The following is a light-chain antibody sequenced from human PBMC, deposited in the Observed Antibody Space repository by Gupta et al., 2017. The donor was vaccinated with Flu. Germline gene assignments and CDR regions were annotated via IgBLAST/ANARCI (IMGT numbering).Light chain of an antibody. CDR3: QQYHNWPYS. Sequence: EIVMTQSPATLSVSPGERATLSCRASQIVSINLAWYQQKPGQAPRLLFYGASTRATGIPARFSGSGSGTEFTLTISSLQSEDFAVYYCQQYHNWPYSFGQGTKLEIK. CDR1: QIVSIN. J-gene: IGKJ2*03. CDR2: GAS. V-gene: IGKV3-15*01.